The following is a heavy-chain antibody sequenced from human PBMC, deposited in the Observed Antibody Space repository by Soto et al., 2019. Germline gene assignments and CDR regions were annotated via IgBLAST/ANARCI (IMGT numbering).Heavy chain of an antibody. CDR1: GYTFNTYY. CDR3: ARGGHIAVVTASFDN. CDR2: IHPSGGGT. D-gene: IGHD2-21*02. J-gene: IGHJ4*02. Sequence: QVQLVQSGAEVRKPGASVKVSCKPSGYTFNTYYLHWLRQAPGQALEWMGVIHPSGGGTTYAQKFLGRVTVTRATSTTTVFMELSSLRSDDTAVYYCARGGHIAVVTASFDNWGQGTLVTVSS. V-gene: IGHV1-46*02.